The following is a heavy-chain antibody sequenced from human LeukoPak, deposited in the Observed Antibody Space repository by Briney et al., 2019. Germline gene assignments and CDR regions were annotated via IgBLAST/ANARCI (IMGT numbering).Heavy chain of an antibody. CDR3: AILIEVPAAPFDP. J-gene: IGHJ5*02. CDR1: GGSISSGDYY. V-gene: IGHV4-30-4*08. Sequence: SETLSLTCTVSGGSISSGDYYWSWIRQPPGKGLEWIGYIYYSGSTYYNPSLKSRVTISVDTSKNQFSLKLSSVTAADTAVYYCAILIEVPAAPFDPGGQGTLVTVSS. CDR2: IYYSGST. D-gene: IGHD2-2*01.